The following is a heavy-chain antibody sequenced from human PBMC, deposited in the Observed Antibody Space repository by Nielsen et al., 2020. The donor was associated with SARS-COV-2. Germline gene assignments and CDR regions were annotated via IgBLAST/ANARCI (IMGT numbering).Heavy chain of an antibody. D-gene: IGHD3-22*01. V-gene: IGHV1-8*01. Sequence: ASVKVSCKASVYTFTSYDINWVRPAPGQGLEWMGWMNPNSGNTGYAQKFKGRVTMTRDTSISTAYMELSSLTSEDTAVYYCARRADYYDSSAYYYWGQGILVTVSS. CDR1: VYTFTSYD. CDR2: MNPNSGNT. CDR3: ARRADYYDSSAYYY. J-gene: IGHJ4*02.